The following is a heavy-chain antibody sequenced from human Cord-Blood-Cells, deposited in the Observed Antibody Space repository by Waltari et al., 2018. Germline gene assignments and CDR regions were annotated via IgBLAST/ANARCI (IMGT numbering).Heavy chain of an antibody. Sequence: QVQLVQSGAEVKKPGASVKVSCKASGYTFTGYYMHWVRQAPGQGLEWMEWTNPNSGGTNYAQKFQGRVTITRDTSISTAYMELSRLRSDDTAVYYCARRAARPGWYFDLWGRGTLVTVSS. CDR3: ARRAARPGWYFDL. J-gene: IGHJ2*01. CDR2: TNPNSGGT. V-gene: IGHV1-2*02. D-gene: IGHD6-6*01. CDR1: GYTFTGYY.